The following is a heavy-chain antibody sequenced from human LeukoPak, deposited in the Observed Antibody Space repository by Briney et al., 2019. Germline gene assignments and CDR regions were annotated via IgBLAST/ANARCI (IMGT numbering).Heavy chain of an antibody. J-gene: IGHJ6*02. CDR1: GYTFTSYD. D-gene: IGHD3-3*01. CDR3: ARGTGFGVVILYYYGMDV. V-gene: IGHV1-8*01. Sequence: GASVKVSCKASGYTFTSYDINWVRQATGQGLEWMGWMNPNSGNTGYAQKFQGRVTMTRNTSISTAYMELSSLRSEDTAVYYCARGTGFGVVILYYYGMDVWGQGAMVTVSS. CDR2: MNPNSGNT.